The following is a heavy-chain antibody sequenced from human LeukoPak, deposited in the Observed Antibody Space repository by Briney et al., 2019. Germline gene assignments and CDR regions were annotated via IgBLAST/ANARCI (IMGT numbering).Heavy chain of an antibody. CDR3: ARDYYDMAQTDRYNWFDP. CDR1: GFTFSSYA. D-gene: IGHD3-22*01. V-gene: IGHV3-30*04. Sequence: GGSLRLSCAASGFTFSSYAMHWVRQAPGKGLEWVAVISYDGSNKYYADSVKGRFTISRDNSKNTLYLQMSSLRAEDTAVYYCARDYYDMAQTDRYNWFDPWGQGTLVTVSS. CDR2: ISYDGSNK. J-gene: IGHJ5*02.